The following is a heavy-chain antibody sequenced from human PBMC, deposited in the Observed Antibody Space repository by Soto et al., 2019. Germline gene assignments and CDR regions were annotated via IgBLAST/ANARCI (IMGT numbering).Heavy chain of an antibody. D-gene: IGHD2-2*01. CDR3: ARCRIVVVPAAMVRSYYYYMDV. V-gene: IGHV4-34*01. CDR1: GGSFSGYY. Sequence: SETLSLTCAVYGGSFSGYYWSWIRQPPGKGLEWIGEINHSGSTNYNPSLKSRVNISVDTSKNQFSLKLSSVTAADTAVYYCARCRIVVVPAAMVRSYYYYMDVWGKGTTVTVSS. J-gene: IGHJ6*03. CDR2: INHSGST.